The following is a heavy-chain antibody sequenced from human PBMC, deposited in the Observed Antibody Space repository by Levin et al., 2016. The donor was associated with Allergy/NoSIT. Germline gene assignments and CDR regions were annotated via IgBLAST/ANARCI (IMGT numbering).Heavy chain of an antibody. J-gene: IGHJ5*01. V-gene: IGHV3-23*01. Sequence: WIRQPPGKGLEWVSGISDDGGSTYYRDSVRGRFTISRDNSKRTLYLQMNDLRAEDTALYYCAKDQSKLSPRWFGSWGRGNPGHRLL. D-gene: IGHD1-7*01. CDR3: AKDQSKLSPRWFGS. CDR2: ISDDGGST.